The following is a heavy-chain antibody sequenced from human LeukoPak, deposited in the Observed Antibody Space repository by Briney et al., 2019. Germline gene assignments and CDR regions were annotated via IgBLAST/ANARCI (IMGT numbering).Heavy chain of an antibody. CDR1: GFTFDDYA. CDR2: ISWNSGSI. J-gene: IGHJ4*02. D-gene: IGHD3-22*01. CDR3: AKDINYDSSGGIDY. V-gene: IGHV3-9*01. Sequence: GGSLRLSCAASGFTFDDYAMHWVRQAPGKGLEWVSGISWNSGSIGYADSVEGRFTISRDNAKNSLYLQMNSLRAEDTALYYCAKDINYDSSGGIDYWGQGTLVTVSS.